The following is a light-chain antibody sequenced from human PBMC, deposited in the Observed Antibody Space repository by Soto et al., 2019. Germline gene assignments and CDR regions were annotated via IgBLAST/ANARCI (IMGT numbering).Light chain of an antibody. CDR2: DVV. V-gene: IGLV2-14*01. Sequence: QSVLTQPASVSGSPGQSITISCTGTSSDVGGYNFVSWYQHHPGKAPRLIIYDVVKRPSGVSNRFSGSKSGSTASLTISRLQAEDEADYYCVSYTCSTTYVFGTGTKVTVL. CDR1: SSDVGGYNF. J-gene: IGLJ1*01. CDR3: VSYTCSTTYV.